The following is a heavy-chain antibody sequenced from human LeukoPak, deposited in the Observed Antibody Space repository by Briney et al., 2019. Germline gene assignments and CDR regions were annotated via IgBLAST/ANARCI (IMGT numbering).Heavy chain of an antibody. D-gene: IGHD3-10*01. Sequence: SGGSLRLSCAASGFTVSSNYMSWVRQAPGKGLEWGSVIYSGGSTYYADSVKGRFTISRDNAKNSLYLQMNRPRAEETAVYYCARHSGSGSYYTYNFQYWGQGTLVTVPS. CDR2: IYSGGST. CDR3: ARHSGSGSYYTYNFQY. V-gene: IGHV3-53*01. CDR1: GFTVSSNY. J-gene: IGHJ4*02.